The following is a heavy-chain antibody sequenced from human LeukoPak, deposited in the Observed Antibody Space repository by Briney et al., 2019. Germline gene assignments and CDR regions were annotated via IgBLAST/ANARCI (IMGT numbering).Heavy chain of an antibody. CDR3: ARDTYDYSSSWYLSVRSFDY. CDR2: IIPILGIA. J-gene: IGHJ4*02. V-gene: IGHV1-69*04. Sequence: SVKVSCKASGYTFTSYYMHWVRQAPGQGLEWMGRIIPILGIANYAQKFQGRVTITADKSTSTAYMELSSLRSEDTAVYYCARDTYDYSSSWYLSVRSFDYWGQGTLVTVSS. CDR1: GYTFTSYY. D-gene: IGHD6-13*01.